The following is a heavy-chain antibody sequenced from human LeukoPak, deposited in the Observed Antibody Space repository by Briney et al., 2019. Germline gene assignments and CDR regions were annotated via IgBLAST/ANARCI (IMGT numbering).Heavy chain of an antibody. Sequence: GASVKVSCKASGYTFTSYDINWVRQATGQGLEWVGYMNPNSGKTEYAQKFQGRVTITTDTSISTAYMDLSSLRSEDTALYYCAREGLDSWGQGTLVTVSS. CDR2: MNPNSGKT. J-gene: IGHJ5*01. CDR3: AREGLDS. CDR1: GYTFTSYD. V-gene: IGHV1-8*03.